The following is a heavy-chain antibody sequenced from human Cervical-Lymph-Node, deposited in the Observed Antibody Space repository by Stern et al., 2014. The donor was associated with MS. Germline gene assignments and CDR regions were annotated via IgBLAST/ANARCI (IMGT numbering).Heavy chain of an antibody. CDR2: ISRSSAYI. D-gene: IGHD5-18*01. CDR3: ARPIQRDAFDV. CDR1: GFDFSAYS. J-gene: IGHJ3*01. Sequence: EVQLVESGGGLVKPGGSLRLSCAASGFDFSAYSINWVRQAPGKGLEWLSSISRSSAYIYYADSVKGRFTISRDNAKNSVYLQMNSLRAEDTAIYYCARPIQRDAFDVWGQGTMVTVSS. V-gene: IGHV3-21*01.